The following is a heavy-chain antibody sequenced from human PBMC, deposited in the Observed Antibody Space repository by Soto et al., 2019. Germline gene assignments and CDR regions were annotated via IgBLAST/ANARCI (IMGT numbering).Heavy chain of an antibody. D-gene: IGHD5-18*01. J-gene: IGHJ6*02. CDR2: INPNSGGT. Sequence: QVQLVQSGAEVKKPGASVKVSCKASGYTFTGYYMHWVRQAPGQGLEWMGWINPNSGGTNYAQKCQGGVTMSRDTSISTAYMELSGLRSADTAVYYCARATDTAMARYYCYGIDVWGQGTTVTVSS. CDR3: ARATDTAMARYYCYGIDV. CDR1: GYTFTGYY. V-gene: IGHV1-2*02.